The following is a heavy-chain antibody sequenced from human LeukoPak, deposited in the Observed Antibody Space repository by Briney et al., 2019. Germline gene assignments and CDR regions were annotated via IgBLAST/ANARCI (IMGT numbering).Heavy chain of an antibody. CDR2: IYYSGST. CDR3: ARDYSGSYYGYFDL. V-gene: IGHV4-59*01. Sequence: SETLSLTCTVSGGSISSYYWSWIRQPPGKGLEWIGDIYYSGSTNYNPSLKSRVTISVDTSKNQFSLKLSSVTAADTAVYYCARDYSGSYYGYFDLWGRGTLVTVSS. CDR1: GGSISSYY. J-gene: IGHJ2*01. D-gene: IGHD1-26*01.